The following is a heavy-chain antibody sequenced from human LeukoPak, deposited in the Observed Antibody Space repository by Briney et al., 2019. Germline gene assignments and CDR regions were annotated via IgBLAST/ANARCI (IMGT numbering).Heavy chain of an antibody. CDR3: ARPVAGTMGWFDP. CDR2: IYHSGGT. D-gene: IGHD6-19*01. J-gene: IGHJ5*02. CDR1: GYSISSGYY. V-gene: IGHV4-38-2*02. Sequence: SETLSLTCTVSGYSISSGYYWGWIRQPPGKGLEWIGSIYHSGGTYYNPSLKSRVTISVNTSKNQFSLKLSSVTAADTAVYYCARPVAGTMGWFDPWGQGTLVTVSS.